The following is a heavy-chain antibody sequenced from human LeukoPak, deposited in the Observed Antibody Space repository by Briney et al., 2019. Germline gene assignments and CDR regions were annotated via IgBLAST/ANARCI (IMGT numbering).Heavy chain of an antibody. CDR2: IIPIFGTA. D-gene: IGHD3-22*01. Sequence: SVKVSCKASGGTFSSYAISWVRQAPGQGLVWMGGIIPIFGTANYAQKFQGRVTITADESTSTAYMELSSLRSEDTAVYYCARYPLTYYYDSSGYLGYFQHWGQGTLVTVSS. V-gene: IGHV1-69*13. CDR3: ARYPLTYYYDSSGYLGYFQH. CDR1: GGTFSSYA. J-gene: IGHJ1*01.